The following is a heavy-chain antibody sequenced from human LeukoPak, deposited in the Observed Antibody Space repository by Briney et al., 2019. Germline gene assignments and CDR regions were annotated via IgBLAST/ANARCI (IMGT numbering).Heavy chain of an antibody. CDR1: GFTFSSYA. Sequence: PGGSLRLSCAASGFTFSSYAMSWVRQAPGKGLEWVSAISGSGGSTYNADSVKGRFTISRDNSKNTLYLQMNSLRAEDTAVYYCAKVPIVVVGKYDYWGQGTLVTVSS. D-gene: IGHD3-22*01. CDR2: ISGSGGST. CDR3: AKVPIVVVGKYDY. V-gene: IGHV3-23*01. J-gene: IGHJ4*02.